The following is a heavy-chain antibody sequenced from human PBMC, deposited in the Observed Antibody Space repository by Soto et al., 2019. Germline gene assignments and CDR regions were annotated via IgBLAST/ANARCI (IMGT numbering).Heavy chain of an antibody. V-gene: IGHV3-23*01. CDR3: AICGDYVEGRMSWFDP. CDR1: GFTFSSYA. J-gene: IGHJ5*02. CDR2: ISGSGGST. D-gene: IGHD4-17*01. Sequence: GGSLRLSCAASGFTFSSYAMSWVRQAPGKGLEWVSAISGSGGSTYYADSVKGRFTISRDISKNTLYLQMNSLRAEDTAVYYCAICGDYVEGRMSWFDPWGQGTLVTVSS.